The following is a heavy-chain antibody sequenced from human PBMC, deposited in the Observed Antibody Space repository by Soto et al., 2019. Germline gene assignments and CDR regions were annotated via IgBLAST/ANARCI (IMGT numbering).Heavy chain of an antibody. D-gene: IGHD3-3*01. Sequence: SETLSLTCNVSGGSFSCYYWSWIRQSPGKGLEWIGEVRDSGSTNYNPSLKSRVSMSIDVSKDQLALQVTSATAADTAVYYCARSQSLYRFLAPMDVWGQGTTVTVSS. J-gene: IGHJ6*02. V-gene: IGHV4-34*01. CDR3: ARSQSLYRFLAPMDV. CDR2: VRDSGST. CDR1: GGSFSCYY.